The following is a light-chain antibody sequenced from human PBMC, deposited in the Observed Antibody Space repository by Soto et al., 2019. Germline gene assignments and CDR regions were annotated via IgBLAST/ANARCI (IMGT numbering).Light chain of an antibody. V-gene: IGLV2-23*01. Sequence: QSALTQPASVSGSPGQSITISCTGTSSDVGGYNLVAWYQQHPNKAPKLMIYEGTKRPSGVSIRFSGSKSGNTASLTISGLQAEDEADYYCCSYAGSSTHVVFGGGTKLTVL. CDR2: EGT. CDR3: CSYAGSSTHVV. CDR1: SSDVGGYNL. J-gene: IGLJ2*01.